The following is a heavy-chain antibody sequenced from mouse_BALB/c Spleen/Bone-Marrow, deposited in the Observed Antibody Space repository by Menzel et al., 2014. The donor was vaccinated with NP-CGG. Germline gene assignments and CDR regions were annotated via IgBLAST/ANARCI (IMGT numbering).Heavy chain of an antibody. V-gene: IGHV14-3*02. Sequence: VQLQQPGAELVKPGASVKLSCTASGFNIKDTYMLWVKQRPEQGLEWIGRIDPANGNTKYDPKFQGKATITADTSSNTACLQLSSLTSEDTAVYYCARYRLGTYFDYWGQGTTLTVSS. CDR3: ARYRLGTYFDY. CDR1: GFNIKDTY. J-gene: IGHJ2*01. D-gene: IGHD2-14*01. CDR2: IDPANGNT.